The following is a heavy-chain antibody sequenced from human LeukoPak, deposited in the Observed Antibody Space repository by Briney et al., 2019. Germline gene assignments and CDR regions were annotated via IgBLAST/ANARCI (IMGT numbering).Heavy chain of an antibody. CDR1: GFTFNSYA. CDR2: ISDSGGST. V-gene: IGHV3-23*01. D-gene: IGHD6-19*01. Sequence: QPGGSLRLSCAASGFTFNSYAMSWVRQAPGKGLEWVSAISDSGGSTYYADSVKGRFTISRDNSKNTLYLQMNSLRAEDTAVYYCAKVSQVAVAVAEGYFDYWGQGTLVTVSS. J-gene: IGHJ4*02. CDR3: AKVSQVAVAVAEGYFDY.